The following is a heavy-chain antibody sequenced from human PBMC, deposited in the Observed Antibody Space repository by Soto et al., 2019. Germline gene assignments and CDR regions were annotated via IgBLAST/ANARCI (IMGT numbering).Heavy chain of an antibody. Sequence: GGSLRLSCAASGFTFDDYTMHWVRQAPGKGLEWVSLISWDGGSTYYADSVKGRFTISRDNSKNSLYLQMNSLRTEDTALYYCAKDAVAGTPTHFDYWGQGTLVTVSS. CDR1: GFTFDDYT. J-gene: IGHJ4*02. CDR3: AKDAVAGTPTHFDY. V-gene: IGHV3-43*01. CDR2: ISWDGGST. D-gene: IGHD6-19*01.